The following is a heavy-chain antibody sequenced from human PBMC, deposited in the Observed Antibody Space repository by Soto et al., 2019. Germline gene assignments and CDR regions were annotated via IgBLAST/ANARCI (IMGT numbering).Heavy chain of an antibody. Sequence: PGGSLRLSCAASGFTFSSYGMHWVRQAPGKGLEWVAVISYDGSNKYYADSVKGRFTISRDNSKNTLYLQMNSLRAGDTAVYYCAKDLHDYGGTPDAFDIWGQGTMVTVSS. CDR3: AKDLHDYGGTPDAFDI. J-gene: IGHJ3*02. CDR1: GFTFSSYG. D-gene: IGHD4-17*01. CDR2: ISYDGSNK. V-gene: IGHV3-30*18.